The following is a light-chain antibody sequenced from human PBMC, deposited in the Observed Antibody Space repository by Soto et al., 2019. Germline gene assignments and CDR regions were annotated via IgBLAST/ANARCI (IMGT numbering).Light chain of an antibody. CDR1: SSDVGFYNY. V-gene: IGLV2-14*01. Sequence: LNEPASVSGSPGQSITIYCTGTSSDVGFYNYVSWYQQHPGKAPKLMIYEVSYRPSGVSNRFSGSKSGNTASLTISGLQAEDEADYYCTSYISSSPYVFGSGTKVTVL. CDR2: EVS. CDR3: TSYISSSPYV. J-gene: IGLJ1*01.